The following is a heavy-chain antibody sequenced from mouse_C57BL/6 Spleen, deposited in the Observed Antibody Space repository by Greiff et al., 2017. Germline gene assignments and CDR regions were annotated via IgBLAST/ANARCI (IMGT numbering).Heavy chain of an antibody. CDR3: ASGRCDDYYDLDY. D-gene: IGHD2-3*01. Sequence: VQLQASGAELVRPGTSVKVSCKASGYAFTNYLIDWVKQRPGQGLEWIAVINPGSGGTYYNEKFKGKATLTEDKSSSTAYLQLRSLTSEDSAVYFCASGRCDDYYDLDYWGQGTTLTVSS. J-gene: IGHJ2*01. CDR2: INPGSGGT. V-gene: IGHV1-54*01. CDR1: GYAFTNYL.